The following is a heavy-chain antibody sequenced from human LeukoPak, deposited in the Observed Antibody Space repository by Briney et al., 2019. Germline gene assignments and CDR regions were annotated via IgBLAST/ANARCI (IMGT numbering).Heavy chain of an antibody. CDR3: AMGGSYSSITTFFDY. CDR1: GFTFSSYW. V-gene: IGHV3-7*01. Sequence: PGESLKISCAASGFTFSSYWMSWVRQAPGKGLEWVANIKQDGSEKYYVDSVKGRFTISRDNAKNSLYLQMNSLRAEDTAVYYCAMGGSYSSITTFFDYWGQGTLVTVSS. CDR2: IKQDGSEK. D-gene: IGHD1-26*01. J-gene: IGHJ4*02.